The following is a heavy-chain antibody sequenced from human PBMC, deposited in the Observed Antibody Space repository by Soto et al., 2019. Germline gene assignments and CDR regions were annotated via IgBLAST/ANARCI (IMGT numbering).Heavy chain of an antibody. CDR1: GFTFSSYA. CDR3: AGPTKIAAAGTHWFDP. Sequence: GGSLRLSCAASGFTFSSYAMSWVRQAPGKGLEWVSAISGSGGSTYYADSVKGRFTISRDNSKNTLYLQMNSLRAEDTAVYYCAGPTKIAAAGTHWFDPWGQGTLVTVSS. J-gene: IGHJ5*02. CDR2: ISGSGGST. D-gene: IGHD6-13*01. V-gene: IGHV3-23*01.